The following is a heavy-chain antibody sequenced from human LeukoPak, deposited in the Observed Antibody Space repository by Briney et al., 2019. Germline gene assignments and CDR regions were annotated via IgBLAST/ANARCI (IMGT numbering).Heavy chain of an antibody. CDR1: GYTFTGYY. J-gene: IGHJ5*02. CDR2: INPNSGGT. CDR3: ARDLDGYDSSQSQP. Sequence: ASVKVSCKASGYTFTGYYMHWVRQAPGQGLEWMGWINPNSGGTNYAQKFQGRVTMTRDTSISTAYMELSRLRSDDTAVYYCARDLDGYDSSQSQPWGLGTLVTVSS. D-gene: IGHD3-22*01. V-gene: IGHV1-2*02.